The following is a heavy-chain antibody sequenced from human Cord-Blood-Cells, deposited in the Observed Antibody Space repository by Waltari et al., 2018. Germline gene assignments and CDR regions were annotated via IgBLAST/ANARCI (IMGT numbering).Heavy chain of an antibody. V-gene: IGHV4-34*01. J-gene: IGHJ5*02. D-gene: IGHD2-15*01. CDR3: ARAKGDIVVVVAATGYNWFDP. Sequence: NTNYNPSLKSRVTISVDTSKNQFSLKLSSVTAADTAVYYCARAKGDIVVVVAATGYNWFDPWGQRTLVTVSS. CDR2: NT.